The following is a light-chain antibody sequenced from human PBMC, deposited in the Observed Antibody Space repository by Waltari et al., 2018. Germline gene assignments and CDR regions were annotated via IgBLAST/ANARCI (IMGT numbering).Light chain of an antibody. CDR1: SSDVGNYNS. Sequence: QSALTQPASVSGSPGQSITISCTGTSSDVGNYNSVSWYQDHPGQGPKVIIYEGSDRPSVVSARFSGSTSGNTASLTISGLQAEDEADYYCSSQSSDNIVLFGGGTKVTVL. CDR2: EGS. CDR3: SSQSSDNIVL. J-gene: IGLJ3*02. V-gene: IGLV2-14*01.